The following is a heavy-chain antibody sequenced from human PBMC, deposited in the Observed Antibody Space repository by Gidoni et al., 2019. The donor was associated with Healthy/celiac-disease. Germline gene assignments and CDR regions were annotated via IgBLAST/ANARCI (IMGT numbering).Heavy chain of an antibody. CDR3: AREPHYDFWSGPASPPLDY. Sequence: EVQLVESEGGLVQPGGSLRLSCAASGFTFSSYSMNWVRQAPGKGLEWVSYISSSSSTIYYADSVKGRFTISRDNAKNSLYLQMNSLRDEDTAVYYCAREPHYDFWSGPASPPLDYWGQGTLVTVSS. D-gene: IGHD3-3*01. CDR1: GFTFSSYS. J-gene: IGHJ4*02. V-gene: IGHV3-48*02. CDR2: ISSSSSTI.